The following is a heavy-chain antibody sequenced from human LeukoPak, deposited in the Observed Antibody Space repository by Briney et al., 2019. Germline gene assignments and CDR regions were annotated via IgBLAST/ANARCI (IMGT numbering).Heavy chain of an antibody. Sequence: GGSLRLSCAASGFTFSNYGMYWVRQAPGKGLEWVAVIWYDGSNEYYGDSVKGRFIISRDNSRNTLYLQMSSLRAEDTAVYYCVRDLDHNDFWSGYWPDAFDSWAKGQRSSSLQ. J-gene: IGHJ3*02. CDR1: GFTFSNYG. CDR3: VRDLDHNDFWSGYWPDAFDS. V-gene: IGHV3-33*01. D-gene: IGHD3-3*01. CDR2: IWYDGSNE.